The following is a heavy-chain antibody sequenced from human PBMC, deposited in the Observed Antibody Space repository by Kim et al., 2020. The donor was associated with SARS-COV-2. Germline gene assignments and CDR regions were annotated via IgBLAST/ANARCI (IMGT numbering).Heavy chain of an antibody. CDR3: ARLESIRHYYDSSGYLAEISDS. V-gene: IGHV3-74*01. CDR2: INSDGSST. D-gene: IGHD3-22*01. Sequence: GGSLRLSCAASGFTFSSYWMHWVRQAPGKGLVWVSRINSDGSSTSYADSVKGRFTISRDNAKNTLYLQMNSLRAEDTAVYYCARLESIRHYYDSSGYLAEISDSWGQGTLVTVSS. CDR1: GFTFSSYW. J-gene: IGHJ4*02.